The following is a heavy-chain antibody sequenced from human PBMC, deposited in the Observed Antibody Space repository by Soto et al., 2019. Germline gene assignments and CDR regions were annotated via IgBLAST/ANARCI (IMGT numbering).Heavy chain of an antibody. V-gene: IGHV4-59*08. CDR1: GGSISSYY. Sequence: SETLSLTCTVSGGSISSYYWSWIRQPPGKGLEWIGYIYYSGSTNYNPSLKSRVTISVDTSKNQFSLKLSSVTAAATAVYYCARVPQEYSSSSWSSLLWFDPWGQGTLVTVSS. CDR2: IYYSGST. D-gene: IGHD6-6*01. CDR3: ARVPQEYSSSSWSSLLWFDP. J-gene: IGHJ5*02.